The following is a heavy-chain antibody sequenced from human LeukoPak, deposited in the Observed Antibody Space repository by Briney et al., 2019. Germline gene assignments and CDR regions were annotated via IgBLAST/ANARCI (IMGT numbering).Heavy chain of an antibody. Sequence: PSETLSLTCTVSGGSISSGDYYWRWIRQPPGKGLERIGYIYYSGSTYYNPSLKSRVTISVDTSKNQFSLKLSSVTAADTAVYYCARVEGSTLTAMDVWGKGTTVTVSS. CDR2: IYYSGST. J-gene: IGHJ6*04. CDR3: ARVEGSTLTAMDV. CDR1: GGSISSGDYY. D-gene: IGHD3-9*01. V-gene: IGHV4-30-4*08.